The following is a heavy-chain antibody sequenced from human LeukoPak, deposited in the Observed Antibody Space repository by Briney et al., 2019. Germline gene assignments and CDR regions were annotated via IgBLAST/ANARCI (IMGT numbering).Heavy chain of an antibody. CDR2: ISGSRIKT. CDR3: AKEGGDSSDWYFDS. D-gene: IGHD6-19*01. V-gene: IGHV3-23*01. J-gene: IGHJ4*02. Sequence: GGSLRLSCAASGFTFSSYAMSWVRQAPGKGLEWVSVISGSRIKTYYADSVKGRFTISRDNAKNTLYVQMNSLRAEDTAVYYCAKEGGDSSDWYFDSWGQGTLVTVSS. CDR1: GFTFSSYA.